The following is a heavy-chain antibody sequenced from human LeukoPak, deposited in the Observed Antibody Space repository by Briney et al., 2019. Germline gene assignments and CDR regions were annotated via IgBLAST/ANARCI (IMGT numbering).Heavy chain of an antibody. J-gene: IGHJ4*02. CDR3: ARLDGDSLFDY. CDR1: GGSISSSTYY. D-gene: IGHD4-17*01. Sequence: SETLSLACTVSGGSISSSTYYWGWIRQPPGKGLEWIGSIYYSGSTYYNPSLKSRVTISVDTSKNQFSLKLSSVTAADTAVYYCARLDGDSLFDYWGQGTLATVSS. CDR2: IYYSGST. V-gene: IGHV4-39*01.